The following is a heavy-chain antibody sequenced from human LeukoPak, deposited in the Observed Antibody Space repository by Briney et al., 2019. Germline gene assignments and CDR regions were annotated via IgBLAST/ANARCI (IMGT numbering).Heavy chain of an antibody. CDR1: GFTFSSYA. CDR3: ARVRYFDRGLAEDYFDY. Sequence: GGSLRLSCAASGFTFSSYAMHWVRQAPGKGLEWVAVISYDGSKKYYADSVKGRFTISRDNSKNTLYLQMNSLRAEDTAVYYCARVRYFDRGLAEDYFDYWGQGTLVTVSS. V-gene: IGHV3-30-3*01. J-gene: IGHJ4*02. D-gene: IGHD3-9*01. CDR2: ISYDGSKK.